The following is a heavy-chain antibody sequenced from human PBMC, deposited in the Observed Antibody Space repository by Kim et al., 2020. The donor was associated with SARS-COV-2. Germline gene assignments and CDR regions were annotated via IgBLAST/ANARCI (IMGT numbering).Heavy chain of an antibody. CDR3: ARSPSLVVVTAALWYFDL. Sequence: ASVKVSCKASGYTFTSYYMHWVRQAPGQGLEWMGIINPSGGSTSYAQKFQGRVTMTRDTSTSTVYMELSSLRSEDTAVYYCARSPSLVVVTAALWYFDLWGRDTLVTVSS. CDR2: INPSGGST. CDR1: GYTFTSYY. J-gene: IGHJ2*01. V-gene: IGHV1-46*01. D-gene: IGHD2-21*02.